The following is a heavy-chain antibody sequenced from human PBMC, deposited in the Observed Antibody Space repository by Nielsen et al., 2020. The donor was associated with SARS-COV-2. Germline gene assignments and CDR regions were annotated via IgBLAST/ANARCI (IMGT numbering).Heavy chain of an antibody. CDR2: ITAYTGNT. J-gene: IGHJ3*02. V-gene: IGHV1-18*01. CDR1: GDTFTSYG. D-gene: IGHD3-9*01. CDR3: ARGVHYDVVTAFDI. Sequence: ASVKVSCKASGDTFTSYGFSWVRQAPGQGLEWMGWITAYTGNTNYAQKVQGRVTMTTDTSTSTAYMELRSLESDDTAIYYCARGVHYDVVTAFDIWGQGTLVTVSS.